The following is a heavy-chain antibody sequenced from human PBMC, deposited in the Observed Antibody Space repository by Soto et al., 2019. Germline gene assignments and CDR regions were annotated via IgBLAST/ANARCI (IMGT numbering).Heavy chain of an antibody. CDR3: ARDYGSIAARKFDY. V-gene: IGHV4-30-4*01. D-gene: IGHD6-6*01. J-gene: IGHJ4*02. CDR2: IYYSWST. Sequence: QVQLQESGPGLVKPSQTLSLTCTVSGGSISSGDYYWSWIRQPPGKGLEWIGYIYYSWSTYYNPPLKSRGTISVDPSKNQFSLKLSSVTAADTAVYYCARDYGSIAARKFDYWGQGTLVTVSS. CDR1: GGSISSGDYY.